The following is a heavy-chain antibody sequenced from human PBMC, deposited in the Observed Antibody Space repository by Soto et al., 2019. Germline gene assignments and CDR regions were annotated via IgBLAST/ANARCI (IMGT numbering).Heavy chain of an antibody. CDR3: ARESLSDIVVLPAADPPGY. D-gene: IGHD2-2*01. CDR1: GFTFSSYS. V-gene: IGHV3-48*01. Sequence: EVQLVESGGGLVQPGGSLRLSCAASGFTFSSYSMNWVRQAPGKGLEWVSYISSSSSTIYYADSVKGRFTISRDNAKNSLYLQMNSLRAEDTAVYYCARESLSDIVVLPAADPPGYWGQGTLVTVSS. J-gene: IGHJ4*02. CDR2: ISSSSSTI.